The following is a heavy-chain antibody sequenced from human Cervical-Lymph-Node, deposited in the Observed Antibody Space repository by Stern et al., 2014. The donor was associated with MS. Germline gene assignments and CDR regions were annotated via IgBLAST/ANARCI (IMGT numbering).Heavy chain of an antibody. V-gene: IGHV3-30*01. CDR2: ISYNGSNK. D-gene: IGHD6-19*01. CDR1: GFTFSSYA. J-gene: IGHJ5*02. Sequence: DQLVESGGGVVQPGRSLRLSCAASGFTFSSYAMHWVRQAPGKGLEWVAVISYNGSNKYYADSVKGRFTISRDNSKNTLYLQMNSLRAEDTAVYYCARAVLGIAVSYDLNHWGQGTLVTVSS. CDR3: ARAVLGIAVSYDLNH.